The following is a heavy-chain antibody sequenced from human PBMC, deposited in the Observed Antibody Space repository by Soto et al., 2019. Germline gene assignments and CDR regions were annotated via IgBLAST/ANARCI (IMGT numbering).Heavy chain of an antibody. CDR2: ISFDGSNT. V-gene: IGHV3-30-3*01. J-gene: IGHJ4*02. Sequence: VQLLESGGGVVQPGRSLRLSCAASGFSFSNYVMHWVRQAPGKGLEWLAVISFDGSNTYYADSVKDRFTISRDNFEQTLYLQMNNLRAEDTAVYFCARDPLVGSWLGVFEYWGQGTLVTVSS. D-gene: IGHD6-13*01. CDR1: GFSFSNYV. CDR3: ARDPLVGSWLGVFEY.